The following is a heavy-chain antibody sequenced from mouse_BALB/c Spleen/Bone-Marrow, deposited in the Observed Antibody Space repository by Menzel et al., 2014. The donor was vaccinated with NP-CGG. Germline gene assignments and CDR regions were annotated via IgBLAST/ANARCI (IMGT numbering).Heavy chain of an antibody. V-gene: IGHV1-69*02. CDR1: GYTFTNYW. Sequence: QVQLQQSGAELVKPGASGKLSCKASGYTFTNYWMHWVKQRPGQGLEWIGEIDPSDSYSNYNQNFKGKATLTVDKSSSTAYMQLTSLTSEDSAVYYCARGVVYYYAMDYWGQGTSVTVSS. J-gene: IGHJ4*01. CDR3: ARGVVYYYAMDY. CDR2: IDPSDSYS.